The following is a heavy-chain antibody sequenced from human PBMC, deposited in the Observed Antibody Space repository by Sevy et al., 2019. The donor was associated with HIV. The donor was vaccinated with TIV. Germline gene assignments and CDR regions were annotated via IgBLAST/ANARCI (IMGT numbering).Heavy chain of an antibody. Sequence: GGSLRLSCAASGFTFSANWMNWVCRAPGKGLEWVANIKGDGSDKHYVDSVEGRFTISRDNAKNLLYLQMNSLRVEDTAVYYCAHETFGRFESWGQGTLVTVSS. D-gene: IGHD3-16*01. CDR2: IKGDGSDK. CDR1: GFTFSANW. J-gene: IGHJ4*02. CDR3: AHETFGRFES. V-gene: IGHV3-7*01.